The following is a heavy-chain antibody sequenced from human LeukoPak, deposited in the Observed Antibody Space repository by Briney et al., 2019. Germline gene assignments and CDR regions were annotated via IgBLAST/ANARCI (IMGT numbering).Heavy chain of an antibody. D-gene: IGHD6-6*01. CDR2: ISSSSSYI. CDR3: ARGDYSSSPNDVFDI. V-gene: IGHV3-21*01. Sequence: PGGSLRLSCAASGFTFSSYAMHWVRQAPGKGLEWVSSISSSSSYIYYADSVKGRFTISRDNAKNSLYLQMNSLRAEDTAVYYCARGDYSSSPNDVFDIWGQGTMVTVSS. J-gene: IGHJ3*02. CDR1: GFTFSSYA.